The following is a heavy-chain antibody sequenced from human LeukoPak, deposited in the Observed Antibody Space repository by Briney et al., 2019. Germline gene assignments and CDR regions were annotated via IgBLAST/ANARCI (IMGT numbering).Heavy chain of an antibody. D-gene: IGHD6-19*01. V-gene: IGHV4-61*02. CDR1: GGSISSGSYY. J-gene: IGHJ5*02. CDR2: IYTSGST. CDR3: AGAGGSSGWREVGWFDP. Sequence: SQTLSLTCTVSGGSISSGSYYWSWIRQPAGKGLEWIGRIYTSGSTNYNPSLKSRVTISVDTSKNQFSLKLSSVTAADTAVYYCAGAGGSSGWREVGWFDPWGQGTLVTVSS.